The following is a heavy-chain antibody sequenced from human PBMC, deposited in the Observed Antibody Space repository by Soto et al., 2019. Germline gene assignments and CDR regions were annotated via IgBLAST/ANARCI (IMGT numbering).Heavy chain of an antibody. Sequence: EVRLLESGGGSVPPGASARLSCLTSGFMFDNYAMSWVRQSPARGLERVAAISGSGHATYYTQSVRGRFTISRDKSKKTVFLQMNNLRTEDTAIYYCAKGRYFDSSGGCANYWGLGTLVTVSS. J-gene: IGHJ4*02. CDR3: AKGRYFDSSGGCANY. CDR2: ISGSGHAT. D-gene: IGHD3-22*01. CDR1: GFMFDNYA. V-gene: IGHV3-23*01.